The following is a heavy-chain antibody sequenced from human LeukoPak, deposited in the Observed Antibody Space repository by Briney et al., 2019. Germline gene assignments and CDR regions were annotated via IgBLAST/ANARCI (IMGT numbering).Heavy chain of an antibody. CDR2: ISAGSDYI. CDR3: ARWGLGPSFDY. Sequence: GGSLRLSCAASGFTFAGYSMTWVRQAPGKGLEWISYISAGSDYIYYADSVKGRFTISRDNAKNSLSLQMNSLRAEDTAVYYCARWGLGPSFDYWGQGTLVTVSS. CDR1: GFTFAGYS. D-gene: IGHD1-26*01. V-gene: IGHV3-21*01. J-gene: IGHJ4*02.